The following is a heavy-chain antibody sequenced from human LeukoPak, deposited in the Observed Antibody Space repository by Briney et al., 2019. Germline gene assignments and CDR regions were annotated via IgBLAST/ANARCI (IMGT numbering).Heavy chain of an antibody. CDR3: ARDKYYYYGSGSYDDTFDY. CDR2: ISAYNGNT. CDR1: GYTFTSYG. Sequence: ASVKVSCTASGYTFTSYGISWVRQAPGQGLEWMGWISAYNGNTNYAQKLQGRVTMTTDTSTSTAYMELRSLRSDDTAVYYCARDKYYYYGSGSYDDTFDYWGQGTLVTVSS. V-gene: IGHV1-18*04. J-gene: IGHJ4*02. D-gene: IGHD3-10*01.